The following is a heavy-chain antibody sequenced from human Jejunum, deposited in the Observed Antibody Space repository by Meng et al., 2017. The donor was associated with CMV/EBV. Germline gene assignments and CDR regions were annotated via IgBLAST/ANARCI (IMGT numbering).Heavy chain of an antibody. Sequence: VSCKTSGDSVSSFAINWVRQGPGQGLEWVGQIIPITDLANYAQRLHGRVTITADKSTATVYMELTSLTSEDTGMYYCVREGGNDYWGQGTQVTVSS. J-gene: IGHJ4*02. D-gene: IGHD1-26*01. V-gene: IGHV1-69*04. CDR2: IIPITDLA. CDR1: GDSVSSFA. CDR3: VREGGNDY.